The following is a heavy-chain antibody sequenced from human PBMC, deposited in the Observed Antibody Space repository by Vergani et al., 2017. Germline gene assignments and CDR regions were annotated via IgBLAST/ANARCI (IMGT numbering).Heavy chain of an antibody. CDR2: ISSSGSTI. D-gene: IGHD3-22*01. Sequence: QVQLVESGGGVVQPGRSLRLSCAASGFTFSDYYMSWIRQAPGKGLEWVSYISSSGSTIYYADSVKGRFTISRDNAKNSLYLQMNSLRAEDTAVYYCARSDDSSGYYQRAFDYWGQGTLVTVSS. V-gene: IGHV3-11*04. CDR1: GFTFSDYY. CDR3: ARSDDSSGYYQRAFDY. J-gene: IGHJ4*02.